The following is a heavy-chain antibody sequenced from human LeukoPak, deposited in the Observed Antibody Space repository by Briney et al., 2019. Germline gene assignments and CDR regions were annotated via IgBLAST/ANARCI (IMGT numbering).Heavy chain of an antibody. Sequence: PGGSLRLSCAASGFTFSSYSMNWVRQAPGKGLEWVSYISSSSTTIYYANSVKGRFTISRDSAKKSLYLQMNSLRAEDTAVYYCARDQIGEGITIDNWGQGTLVTVSS. CDR3: ARDQIGEGITIDN. V-gene: IGHV3-48*01. D-gene: IGHD3-16*01. CDR1: GFTFSSYS. J-gene: IGHJ4*02. CDR2: ISSSSTTI.